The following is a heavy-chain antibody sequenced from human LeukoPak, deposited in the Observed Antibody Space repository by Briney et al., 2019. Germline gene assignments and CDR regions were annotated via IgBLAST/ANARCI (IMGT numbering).Heavy chain of an antibody. D-gene: IGHD3-3*01. CDR2: IYYSGST. V-gene: IGHV4-59*01. CDR3: ARASTYYDFWSGYYTGRYYFDY. J-gene: IGHJ4*02. CDR1: GGSFSGNY. Sequence: SETLSLTCAVYGGSFSGNYWSWIRQPPGKGLEWIGYIYYSGSTNYNPSLKSRVTISVDTSKNQFSLKLSSVTAADTAVYYCARASTYYDFWSGYYTGRYYFDYWGQGTLVTVSS.